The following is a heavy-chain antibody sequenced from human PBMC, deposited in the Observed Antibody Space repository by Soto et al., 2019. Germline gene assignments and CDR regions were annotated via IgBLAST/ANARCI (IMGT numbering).Heavy chain of an antibody. CDR2: TYYRSKWYN. CDR1: GDSVSSNSAA. CDR3: ARDPGYSYEYYFDY. Sequence: SQTLSLTCAISGDSVSSNSAAWNWIRQSPSRGLEWLGRTYYRSKWYNDYPVTVKSRITINPDTSKNKFSLQLNSVTPEDTAVYYCARDPGYSYEYYFDYWGQGTLVTVSS. J-gene: IGHJ4*02. V-gene: IGHV6-1*01. D-gene: IGHD5-18*01.